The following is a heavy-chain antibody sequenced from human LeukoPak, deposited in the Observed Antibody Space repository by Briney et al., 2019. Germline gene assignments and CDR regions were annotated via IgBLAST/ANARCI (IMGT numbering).Heavy chain of an antibody. D-gene: IGHD3-3*01. Sequence: GESLKISCKGSGYSFTSYWIGWVRQMPGKGLEWMGIIYPGDSDTRYSPSFQGQVTISADKSISTAYLQWSSLKASDTAMYYCARSPYDFWSGYYPAPFDYWGQGTLVTVSS. CDR2: IYPGDSDT. CDR3: ARSPYDFWSGYYPAPFDY. CDR1: GYSFTSYW. V-gene: IGHV5-51*01. J-gene: IGHJ4*02.